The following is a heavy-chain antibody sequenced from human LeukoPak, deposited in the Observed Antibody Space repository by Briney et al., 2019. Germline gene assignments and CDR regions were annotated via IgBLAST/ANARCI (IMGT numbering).Heavy chain of an antibody. J-gene: IGHJ6*03. CDR2: IIPIFGTA. CDR1: GDTFSSYA. D-gene: IGHD3-22*01. V-gene: IGHV1-69*05. CDR3: ARATYYYDSSARGVYYYYMDV. Sequence: ASVKVSCKASGDTFSSYAISWVRQAPGQGLEWMGMIIPIFGTANYAQKFQGRVTITTDESTSTAYMELSSLRSEDTAVYYCARATYYYDSSARGVYYYYMDVWGKGTTVTVSS.